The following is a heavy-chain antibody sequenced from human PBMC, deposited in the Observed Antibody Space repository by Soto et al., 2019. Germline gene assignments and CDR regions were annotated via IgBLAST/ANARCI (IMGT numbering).Heavy chain of an antibody. J-gene: IGHJ4*02. CDR3: AKESSGYNYGFYNYFDY. Sequence: SLRLSCASSVFTFSNYAITWVRHAPGKGLEWVSAISSGGTYTDYADSVKGRFTLSRDNSKNMVYLQMNSLRAEDTAVYHCAKESSGYNYGFYNYFDYWGQGTLVTVSS. CDR2: ISSGGTYT. CDR1: VFTFSNYA. D-gene: IGHD5-18*01. V-gene: IGHV3-23*01.